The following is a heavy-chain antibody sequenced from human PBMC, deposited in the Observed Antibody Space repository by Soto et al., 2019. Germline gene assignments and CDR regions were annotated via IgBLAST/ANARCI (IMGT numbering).Heavy chain of an antibody. CDR1: GFSVGSDYYH. D-gene: IGHD4-17*01. CDR2: IYHSGST. V-gene: IGHV4-30-4*01. J-gene: IGHJ4*02. Sequence: SETLSPTCSVSGFSVGSDYYHRSWLRQTPGEGLEWIGYIYHSGSTFYNPSLRSRVTLSLDTSKNQFSLKLSSVNAADTAIFYCAREMTTAAYYFDFWGQGTLVTVSS. CDR3: AREMTTAAYYFDF.